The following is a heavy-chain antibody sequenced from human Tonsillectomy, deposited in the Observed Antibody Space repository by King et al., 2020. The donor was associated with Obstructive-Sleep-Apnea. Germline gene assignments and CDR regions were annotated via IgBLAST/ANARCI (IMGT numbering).Heavy chain of an antibody. D-gene: IGHD6-6*01. V-gene: IGHV4-39*01. J-gene: IGHJ4*02. CDR2: IYYSGNT. CDR3: GGAYSSSDN. Sequence: LQLQESGPGLVKPSETLSLTCTVSGGSINTTSYYWGWIRQPPGKGLEWIGSIYYSGNTYYNSSLKSRVTISKDSSKNQFSLSLRSVTATDTAVYFCGGAYSSSDNSRPGTLVTVSS. CDR1: GGSINTTSYY.